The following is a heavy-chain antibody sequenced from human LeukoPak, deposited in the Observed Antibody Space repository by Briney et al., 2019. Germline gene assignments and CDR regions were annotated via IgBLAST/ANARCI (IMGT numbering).Heavy chain of an antibody. CDR3: ARVASKGGMDV. CDR1: GGSIGSYH. CDR2: VHYAWNT. V-gene: IGHV4-59*01. J-gene: IGHJ6*02. Sequence: SETLSLTCSVSGGSIGSYHWSWIRQPPGKGLEWIGHVHYAWNTKYNPSLTGRVSISLDRSKNQFSLSLTSVTAADTAVYYCARVASKGGMDVWGQGTTVTVSS.